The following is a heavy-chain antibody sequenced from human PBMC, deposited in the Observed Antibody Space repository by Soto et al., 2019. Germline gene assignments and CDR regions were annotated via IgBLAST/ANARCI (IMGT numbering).Heavy chain of an antibody. V-gene: IGHV3-21*01. Sequence: EVQLVESGGGLVKPGGSLRLSCAASGFTFSSYSMNWVRQAPGKGLEWVSSISSSSSYIYYADSVKGRFTISRDNAKNSLYLKMNSLRAEDTAVYYCARNLPPVAGYYYYGMDVWGQGTTVTVSS. D-gene: IGHD6-19*01. J-gene: IGHJ6*02. CDR1: GFTFSSYS. CDR3: ARNLPPVAGYYYYGMDV. CDR2: ISSSSSYI.